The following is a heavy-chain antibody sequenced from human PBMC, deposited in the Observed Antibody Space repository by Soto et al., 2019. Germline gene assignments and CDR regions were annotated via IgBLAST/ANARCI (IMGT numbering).Heavy chain of an antibody. CDR2: IIPMFGTP. CDR1: GGSFSSYA. D-gene: IGHD3-16*01. J-gene: IGHJ5*02. CDR3: ASQIGITSP. Sequence: QVQLVQSGAEVKKPGSSVKVSCKVSGGSFSSYAISWVRQAPGQGLEWMGGIIPMFGTPNYAQKFQVRVTITVDESTSTAYMELSSLRSEDTAVYYCASQIGITSPWGQGTLVTVSS. V-gene: IGHV1-69*12.